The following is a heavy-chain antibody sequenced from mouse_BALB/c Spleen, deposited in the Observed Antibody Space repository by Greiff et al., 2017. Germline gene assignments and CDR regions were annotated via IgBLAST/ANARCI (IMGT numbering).Heavy chain of an antibody. D-gene: IGHD1-1*01. CDR3: AREGGGSSSYWYFDV. Sequence: QVQLKESGPGLVAPSQSLSITCTVSGFSLTSYGVHWVRQPPGKGLEWLGVIWAGGSTNYNSALMSRLSISKDNSKSQVFLKMNSLQTDDTAMYYCAREGGGSSSYWYFDVWGAGTTVTVSS. CDR2: IWAGGST. J-gene: IGHJ1*01. CDR1: GFSLTSYG. V-gene: IGHV2-9*02.